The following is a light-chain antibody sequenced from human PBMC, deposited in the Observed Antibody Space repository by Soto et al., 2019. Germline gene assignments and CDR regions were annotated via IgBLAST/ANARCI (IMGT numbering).Light chain of an antibody. CDR1: QTISHW. CDR3: QQYSTYTPRT. CDR2: DAS. V-gene: IGKV1-5*01. J-gene: IGKJ1*01. Sequence: DIQMTQSPSTLSASVGDRVTITFRASQTISHWLAWYQQKPGKAPKLLIYDASSLESGVPSRFSGSGSGTEFTLTISSLQPDDFATYYCQQYSTYTPRTFGQGTKVDIK.